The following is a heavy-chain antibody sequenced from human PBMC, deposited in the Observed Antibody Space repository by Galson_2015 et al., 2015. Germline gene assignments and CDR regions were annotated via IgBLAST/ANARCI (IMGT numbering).Heavy chain of an antibody. V-gene: IGHV4-59*01. J-gene: IGHJ2*01. CDR1: GDSISNYY. CDR2: IYYSGST. CDR3: ARDTGLLFSLYYFDL. D-gene: IGHD2-21*01. Sequence: LSLTCTVSGDSISNYYWRWIRQPPGKGLEWIGYIYYSGSTNYNPSLKSRVTISVDTSKNQFSLKLSSVTAADTAVYYCARDTGLLFSLYYFDLWGRGTLVTVS.